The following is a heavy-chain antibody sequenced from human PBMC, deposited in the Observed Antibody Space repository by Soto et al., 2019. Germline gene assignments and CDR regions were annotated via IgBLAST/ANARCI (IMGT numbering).Heavy chain of an antibody. CDR3: ARGPSSGRYSSGWYPGYYYNYGMDV. D-gene: IGHD6-19*01. J-gene: IGHJ6*02. Sequence: SVKVSCKASGGTFSSYAISWVRQAPGQGLEWMGGIIPIFGTANYAQKFQGRVTITADESTSTAYMELSSMTPEDTAVHHGARGPSSGRYSSGWYPGYYYNYGMDVWGQGTTVTVSS. CDR2: IIPIFGTA. V-gene: IGHV1-69*13. CDR1: GGTFSSYA.